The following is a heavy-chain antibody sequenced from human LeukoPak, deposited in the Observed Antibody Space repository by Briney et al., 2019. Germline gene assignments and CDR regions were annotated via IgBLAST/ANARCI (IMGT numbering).Heavy chain of an antibody. V-gene: IGHV4-31*03. CDR3: ARDRYDFWSGYPYWYFDL. Sequence: PQTLSLTCTVSGGSISSGGYYWSWIRQHPGKGLEWIGYIYYSGSTYYNPSLKSRVTISVDTSKNQFSLKLSSVTAADTAVYYCARDRYDFWSGYPYWYFDLWGRGTLVTVSS. J-gene: IGHJ2*01. D-gene: IGHD3-3*01. CDR1: GGSISSGGYY. CDR2: IYYSGST.